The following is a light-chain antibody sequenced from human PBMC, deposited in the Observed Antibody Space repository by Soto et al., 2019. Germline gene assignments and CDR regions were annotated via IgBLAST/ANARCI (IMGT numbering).Light chain of an antibody. CDR2: EGS. Sequence: QSALTQPASVSGSPGQTITISCTGTSSDVGSYNLVSWYQQHPGKAPKLMIYEGSKRPSGVSNRFSGSKSGNTASLTLSGLQAEDEADYYCFSYEGSSVVFGGGTKLTV. V-gene: IGLV2-23*01. J-gene: IGLJ2*01. CDR3: FSYEGSSVV. CDR1: SSDVGSYNL.